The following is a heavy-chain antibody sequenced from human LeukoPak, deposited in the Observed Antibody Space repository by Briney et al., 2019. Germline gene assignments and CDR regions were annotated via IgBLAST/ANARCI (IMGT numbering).Heavy chain of an antibody. V-gene: IGHV3-23*01. J-gene: IGHJ3*02. Sequence: GRSLRLSRAASGFRFYDVMHWVRQAPGKGLEWVSAISGSGGSTYYADSVKGRFTISRDNSKNTLYLQMNSLRAEDTAVYYCAKVASSWYTDAFDIWGQGTMVTVSS. CDR1: GFRFYDV. D-gene: IGHD6-13*01. CDR2: ISGSGGST. CDR3: AKVASSWYTDAFDI.